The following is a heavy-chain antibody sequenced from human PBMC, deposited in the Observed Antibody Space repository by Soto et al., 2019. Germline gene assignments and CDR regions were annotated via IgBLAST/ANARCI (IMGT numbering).Heavy chain of an antibody. CDR2: IDPSDSYT. J-gene: IGHJ4*02. CDR1: GYSFTSYW. D-gene: IGHD3-10*01. Sequence: GESLKISCKGSGYSFTSYWISWVRQMPGKGLEWMGRIDPSDSYTNYSPSFQGHVTISADKSINTAYLQWTSLEASDTAMYYCARKFAPEFFDSWGQGTLVTVSS. CDR3: ARKFAPEFFDS. V-gene: IGHV5-10-1*01.